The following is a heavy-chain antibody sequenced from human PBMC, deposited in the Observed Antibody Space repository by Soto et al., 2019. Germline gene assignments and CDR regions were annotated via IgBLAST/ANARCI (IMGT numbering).Heavy chain of an antibody. CDR3: TTTSRSGWSS. CDR1: GFTFSSYA. J-gene: IGHJ4*02. D-gene: IGHD6-19*01. CDR2: ISYDGSNK. V-gene: IGHV3-30-3*01. Sequence: GGSLRLSCAASGFTFSSYAMHWVRQAPGKGLEWVAVISYDGSNKYYADSVKGRFTISRDNSKNTLYLQMNSLRAEDTAVYYCTTTSRSGWSSWGQGALVTVSS.